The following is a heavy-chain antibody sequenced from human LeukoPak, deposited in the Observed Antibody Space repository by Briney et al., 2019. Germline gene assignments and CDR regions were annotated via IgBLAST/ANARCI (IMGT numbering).Heavy chain of an antibody. V-gene: IGHV4-59*08. Sequence: SETLSLTCTVSGGSISSYYWSWIRQPPGKGLEWIGYIYYSGSTNYNPSLKSRVTISVDTSKNQFSLKLSSVTAADTAVYYCARAVGYYGSGVDYWGQGTLVTVSS. CDR3: ARAVGYYGSGVDY. CDR1: GGSISSYY. CDR2: IYYSGST. J-gene: IGHJ4*02. D-gene: IGHD3-10*01.